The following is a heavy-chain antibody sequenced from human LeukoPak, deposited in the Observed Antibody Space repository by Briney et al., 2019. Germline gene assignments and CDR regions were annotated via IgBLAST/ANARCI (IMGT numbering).Heavy chain of an antibody. V-gene: IGHV4-4*09. CDR3: ARHAPEGATPFSDY. J-gene: IGHJ4*02. Sequence: SETLSLTCTVSGGSISSYYWSWIRQPPGKGLEWIGYIYTSGSTNYNPSLKSRVTISVDTSKNQFSLKLSSVTAADTAVYYCARHAPEGATPFSDYWGQGTLVTVSS. CDR2: IYTSGST. CDR1: GGSISSYY. D-gene: IGHD1-26*01.